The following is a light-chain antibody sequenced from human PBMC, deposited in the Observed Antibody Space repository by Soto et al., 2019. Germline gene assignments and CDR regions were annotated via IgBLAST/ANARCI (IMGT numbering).Light chain of an antibody. CDR1: RSDVGGYNY. Sequence: QSALTQPASVSGSPGQSITISCTGTRSDVGGYNYVSWYQQHPDKAPKLIIYDVSYRPSVVSNRFSGSKSGNTASLTISGLQAEDEGDYHCTSYSSSSSVVFGGGTKLTVL. CDR3: TSYSSSSSVV. J-gene: IGLJ2*01. CDR2: DVS. V-gene: IGLV2-14*03.